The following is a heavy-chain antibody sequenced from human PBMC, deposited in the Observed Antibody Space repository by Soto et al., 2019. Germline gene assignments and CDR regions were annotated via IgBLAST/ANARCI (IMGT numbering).Heavy chain of an antibody. CDR3: ARDMRHDYASGRLDY. J-gene: IGHJ4*02. D-gene: IGHD3-10*01. Sequence: QVELVESGGGVVQPGASLRLSCVASGFTFSDFPLPWVRRAPGKGLEWVAVISYDGNDESYSDSVKGRFTISRDNSKTTVYLQMNSLRADDMAVYHCARDMRHDYASGRLDYLGQGTLVTVSS. CDR1: GFTFSDFP. CDR2: ISYDGNDE. V-gene: IGHV3-30-3*01.